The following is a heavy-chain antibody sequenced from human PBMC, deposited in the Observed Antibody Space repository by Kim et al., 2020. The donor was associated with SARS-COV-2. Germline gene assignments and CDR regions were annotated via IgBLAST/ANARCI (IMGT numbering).Heavy chain of an antibody. J-gene: IGHJ6*03. CDR2: ISGGAEST. Sequence: GGSLRLSCVTSGFTFANYAMNWVRQAPGKGLEWVSRISGGAESTFYADSMRGRFTVSRDNSRNTLYLQMNSLRVEDTAVYYCAQDVSSMMRGRLDVWGKG. CDR3: AQDVSSMMRGRLDV. V-gene: IGHV3-23*01. CDR1: GFTFANYA. D-gene: IGHD3-10*01.